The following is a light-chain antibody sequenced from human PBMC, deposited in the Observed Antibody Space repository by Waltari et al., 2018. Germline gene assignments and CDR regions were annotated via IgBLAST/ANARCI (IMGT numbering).Light chain of an antibody. J-gene: IGLJ1*01. CDR3: YSSDSSGLRV. V-gene: IGLV3-10*01. CDR1: ELPRKY. CDR2: EDT. Sequence: SYELTQPPSVSVSPGQTARITCSGHELPRKYAYWFQQKSGQAPRLVIFEDTKRPSVIPGRFSWSSSGTVATLTITGAQVDDDADYYCYSSDSSGLRVFGGGTTVVVL.